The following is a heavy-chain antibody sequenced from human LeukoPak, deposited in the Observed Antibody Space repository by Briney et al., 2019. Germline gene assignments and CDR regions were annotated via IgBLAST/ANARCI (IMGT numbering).Heavy chain of an antibody. CDR3: ARPRSDFWSGYSGYYFDY. CDR2: IIPIFGTA. D-gene: IGHD3-3*01. V-gene: IGHV1-69*05. J-gene: IGHJ4*02. CDR1: GGTLSSYA. Sequence: ASVKVSCKASGGTLSSYAISWVRQAPGQGLEWMGGIIPIFGTAKYAQKFQGRVTIITDESTNTAYMELSSLRSDDTAVYYCARPRSDFWSGYSGYYFDYWGQGTLVTVSS.